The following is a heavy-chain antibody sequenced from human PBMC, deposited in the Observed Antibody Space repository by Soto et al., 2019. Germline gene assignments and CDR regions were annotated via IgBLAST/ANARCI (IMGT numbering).Heavy chain of an antibody. CDR3: ARGGRQWLVTSDFDY. D-gene: IGHD6-19*01. V-gene: IGHV3-30*03. CDR2: VSHDGRNT. J-gene: IGHJ4*02. CDR1: GFTFSDYA. Sequence: VQLVESGGGVVQPGRSLRLSCAASGFTFSDYAMHWVRQAPGKGLEWVAVVSHDGRNTHYADSVKGRFTISGDSSKNTVSLEMTSLRAEDRAVYYCARGGRQWLVTSDFDYWGQGALVTVSS.